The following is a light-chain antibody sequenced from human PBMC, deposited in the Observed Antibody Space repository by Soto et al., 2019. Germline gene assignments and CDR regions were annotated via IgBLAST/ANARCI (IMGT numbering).Light chain of an antibody. V-gene: IGKV1-5*01. Sequence: DIQMTQSPSTLSASVGGRVTITCRASQSIGTWLAWYQHKPGKAPKLLTFDASSLERGVPSRFSGRGSGTEFTLTIGSLQPDDFATYSCQQYRTYPWTFGQGTKVEFK. CDR3: QQYRTYPWT. J-gene: IGKJ1*01. CDR1: QSIGTW. CDR2: DAS.